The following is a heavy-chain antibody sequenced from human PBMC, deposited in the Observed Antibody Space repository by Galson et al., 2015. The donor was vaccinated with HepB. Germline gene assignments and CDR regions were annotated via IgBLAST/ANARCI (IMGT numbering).Heavy chain of an antibody. J-gene: IGHJ6*02. V-gene: IGHV3-21*01. CDR2: ISSSSSYI. D-gene: IGHD3-3*01. Sequence: SLRLSCAASGFTFSSYSMNWVRQAPGKGLEWVSSISSSSSYIDYADSVKGRFTISRDNAKNSLYVQMNSLRAEDTAVYYCARDPWTIFGVVPQYYYYGMDVWGQGTTVAVSS. CDR3: ARDPWTIFGVVPQYYYYGMDV. CDR1: GFTFSSYS.